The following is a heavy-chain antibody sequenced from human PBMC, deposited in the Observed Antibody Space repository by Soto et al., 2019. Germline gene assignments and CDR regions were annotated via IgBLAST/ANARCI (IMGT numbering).Heavy chain of an antibody. J-gene: IGHJ3*02. Sequence: QVQLVESGGGLVKPGGSLRLSCAASGFTFSDYYMSWIRQAPGKGLEWVSYISSSGSTIYYADSVKGRFTISRDNAKNSLYLQMNSLRAEDTAVYYCASDYYRFLEWSDAFDIWGQGTMVTVSS. V-gene: IGHV3-11*01. D-gene: IGHD3-3*01. CDR2: ISSSGSTI. CDR3: ASDYYRFLEWSDAFDI. CDR1: GFTFSDYY.